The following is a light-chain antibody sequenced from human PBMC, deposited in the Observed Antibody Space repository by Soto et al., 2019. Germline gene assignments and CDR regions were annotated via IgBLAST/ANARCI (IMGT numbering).Light chain of an antibody. V-gene: IGKV1-5*01. CDR1: QSITSW. CDR2: DAS. Sequence: DIQMTQSPSTLSASIGDRVTITCRASQSITSWLAWYQQKPGKAPKLLIYDASKLENGVPSRFSGSGSGTEFSLAISGLQSDDFATYYCQQYDTNQPTFGQGTKVEIK. CDR3: QQYDTNQPT. J-gene: IGKJ1*01.